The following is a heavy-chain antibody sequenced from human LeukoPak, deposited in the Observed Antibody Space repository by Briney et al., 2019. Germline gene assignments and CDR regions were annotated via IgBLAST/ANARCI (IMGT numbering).Heavy chain of an antibody. CDR2: ISSSSSYI. V-gene: IGHV3-21*01. CDR3: ARGDNYYDSSGYYPSY. Sequence: PGGSLRLSCAASGFTFSSYSMNWVRQAPGKGLEWVSSISSSSSYIYYADSVKGRFTISRDNAKNSLYLQMNSLRAEDTAVYYCARGDNYYDSSGYYPSYWGQGTLVTVSS. CDR1: GFTFSSYS. D-gene: IGHD3-22*01. J-gene: IGHJ4*02.